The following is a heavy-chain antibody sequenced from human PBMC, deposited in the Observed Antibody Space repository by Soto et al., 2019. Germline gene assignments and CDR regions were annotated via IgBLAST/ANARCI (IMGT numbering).Heavy chain of an antibody. D-gene: IGHD2-21*02. J-gene: IGHJ4*02. CDR1: GGSISSTGHY. Sequence: QLQLQESGPGLVKPSETLSLTCSVSGGSISSTGHYWGWIRQPPGKGLEWIGNIYYAGSPYYNPSLKSRVTISVDTSKNHCSLALTSVTAADTAVYYCARLMGVVTVDYWGQGALVTVSS. V-gene: IGHV4-39*02. CDR3: ARLMGVVTVDY. CDR2: IYYAGSP.